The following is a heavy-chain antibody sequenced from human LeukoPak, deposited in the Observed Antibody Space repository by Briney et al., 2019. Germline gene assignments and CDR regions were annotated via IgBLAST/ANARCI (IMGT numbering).Heavy chain of an antibody. D-gene: IGHD1-26*01. J-gene: IGHJ3*02. Sequence: GGSLSLSCAASGFTFSDYYMSWIRQAPGKGLEWVSYISSSGSTIYYADSVKGRFTISRDNAKNSLYLQMNSLRAEDTAVYYCAREGEQPPNAFDIWGQGTMVTVSS. CDR2: ISSSGSTI. V-gene: IGHV3-11*04. CDR3: AREGEQPPNAFDI. CDR1: GFTFSDYY.